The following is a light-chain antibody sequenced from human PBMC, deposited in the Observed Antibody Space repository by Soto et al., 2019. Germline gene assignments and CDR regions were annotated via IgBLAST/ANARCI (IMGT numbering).Light chain of an antibody. CDR1: QGIRND. Sequence: AIQMTQSPSSLSASVVDRVTITCRASQGIRNDLGWYQQKPGKAPKLLIYKASSLVSGVPSRFSGSGSGTEFTLTISNLQPDDFATYYCQQYDNYPLTFGGGTKVDIK. J-gene: IGKJ4*01. CDR2: KAS. CDR3: QQYDNYPLT. V-gene: IGKV1-6*01.